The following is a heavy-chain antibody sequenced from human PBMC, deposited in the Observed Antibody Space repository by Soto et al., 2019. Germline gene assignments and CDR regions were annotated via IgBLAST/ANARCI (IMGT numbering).Heavy chain of an antibody. V-gene: IGHV1-3*01. Sequence: GASVKVSCKASGYSFTTYAMHWVRQAPGQRLEWMGWINAGTGIAKYSQKFQDRVSISRDTSSSTAYMELSSLRSDDTAVYYCASSSGWHPYYYGMDVWGQGTTVTVSS. D-gene: IGHD6-19*01. CDR2: INAGTGIA. CDR1: GYSFTTYA. J-gene: IGHJ6*02. CDR3: ASSSGWHPYYYGMDV.